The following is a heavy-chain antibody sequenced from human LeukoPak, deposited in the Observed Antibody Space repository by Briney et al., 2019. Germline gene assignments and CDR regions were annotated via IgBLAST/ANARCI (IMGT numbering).Heavy chain of an antibody. J-gene: IGHJ3*02. Sequence: PSQTLSLTCTVSGGSVNSGSTSWSWIRQPAGKGLEWIGHIHGSGSTNYNPSVKSRVSISLDTPKNQVSLKLTSVTAADTADYNCATETALFVGPHGSFDTWGQGTLVTVSS. CDR3: ATETALFVGPHGSFDT. V-gene: IGHV4-61*09. D-gene: IGHD3-16*01. CDR2: IHGSGST. CDR1: GGSVNSGSTS.